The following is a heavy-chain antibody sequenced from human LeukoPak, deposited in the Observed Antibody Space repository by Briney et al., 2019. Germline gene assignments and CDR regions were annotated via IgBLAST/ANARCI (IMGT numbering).Heavy chain of an antibody. D-gene: IGHD3-16*01. V-gene: IGHV3-23*01. CDR2: ISGSGGST. Sequence: GGSLRLSCAASGFTFSSYAMSWVRQAPGKGLEWVSAISGSGGSTYYADSVKGRFTISRDNSKNTLYLQMNSLRAEDTAVYYCAKAHLSPLAGDDAFDIWGQGTMVTVSS. J-gene: IGHJ3*02. CDR1: GFTFSSYA. CDR3: AKAHLSPLAGDDAFDI.